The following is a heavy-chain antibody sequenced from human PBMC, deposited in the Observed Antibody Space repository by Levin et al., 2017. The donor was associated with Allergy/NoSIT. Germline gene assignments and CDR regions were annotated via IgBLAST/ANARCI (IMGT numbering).Heavy chain of an antibody. CDR1: GYTFTSYD. Sequence: ASVKVSCKASGYTFTSYDINWVRQATGQGLEWMGWMNPNSGNTGCAQRFQGRITMTRNTSISTGYMELSSLGSEDTAVYYCARGRGYGDNYFDYWGQGTLVAVSS. D-gene: IGHD4-23*01. CDR3: ARGRGYGDNYFDY. CDR2: MNPNSGNT. J-gene: IGHJ4*02. V-gene: IGHV1-8*01.